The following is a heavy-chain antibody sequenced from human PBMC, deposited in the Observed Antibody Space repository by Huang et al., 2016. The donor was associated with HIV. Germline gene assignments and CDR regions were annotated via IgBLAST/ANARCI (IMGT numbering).Heavy chain of an antibody. J-gene: IGHJ4*02. Sequence: QVQLVQSGAGVKKPGASVKVSCKASGYTFADNYMHWLRRAPGQGLEGMGRINPNGGGTKYAQKFQGRVTMTGDMSISTAYMELSSLRSDDTAVYFCARDIGTLTTFDYWGQGTLVTVSS. CDR2: INPNGGGT. D-gene: IGHD4-4*01. CDR1: GYTFADNY. V-gene: IGHV1-2*06. CDR3: ARDIGTLTTFDY.